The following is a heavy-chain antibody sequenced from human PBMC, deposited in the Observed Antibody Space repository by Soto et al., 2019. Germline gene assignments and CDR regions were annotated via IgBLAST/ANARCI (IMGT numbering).Heavy chain of an antibody. CDR1: GFIFSMYS. Sequence: GGSLRLSCGVPGFIFSMYSMSWVLQPPGKGLEWVSKTPQDGVDVHYEDSVQGRYTISRDNAENSLYLQMNNLRAEDTAVYYCARDHSILPGHYFFYGSDVWGRGATVTVSS. CDR2: TPQDGVDV. V-gene: IGHV3-7*03. J-gene: IGHJ6*02. D-gene: IGHD2-21*02. CDR3: ARDHSILPGHYFFYGSDV.